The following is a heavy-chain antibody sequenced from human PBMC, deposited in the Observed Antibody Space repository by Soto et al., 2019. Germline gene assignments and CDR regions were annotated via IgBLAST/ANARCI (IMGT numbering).Heavy chain of an antibody. D-gene: IGHD3-3*01. V-gene: IGHV3-23*01. CDR1: GFTFSSYA. CDR2: ISGSGGST. Sequence: GGSLRLSCAASGFTFSSYAMSWVRQAPGKGLEWVSAISGSGGSTYYADSVKGRLTISRDNSKNTLYLQMNSLRAEDTAVYYCAKNGPRFLEWLLPTDYWGQGTLVTVSS. CDR3: AKNGPRFLEWLLPTDY. J-gene: IGHJ4*02.